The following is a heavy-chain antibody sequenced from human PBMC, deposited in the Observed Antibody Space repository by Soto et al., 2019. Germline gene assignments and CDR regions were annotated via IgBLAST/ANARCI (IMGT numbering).Heavy chain of an antibody. J-gene: IGHJ6*02. Sequence: GGSLRLSCAASGFTFSSYAMHWVRQAPGKGLEWVAVISYDGSNKYYADSVKGRFTISRDNSKNTLYLQMNSLRAEDTAVYYCATADQLLYHCMDDWGQGTTVTVSS. CDR1: GFTFSSYA. CDR2: ISYDGSNK. D-gene: IGHD2-2*01. V-gene: IGHV3-30-3*01. CDR3: ATADQLLYHCMDD.